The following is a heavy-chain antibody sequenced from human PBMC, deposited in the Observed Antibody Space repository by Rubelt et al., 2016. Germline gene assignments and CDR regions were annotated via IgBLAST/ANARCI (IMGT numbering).Heavy chain of an antibody. Sequence: EVQLVESGGGLVQPGGSLRLSCAASGFTFSSYAMGWVRQAPGKGLEWVSSISGSGGSTYYADSVKGRFNSSRDNAKDSLYLQMNSLRGEDTAVYYCARTGKGWGQGTLVTVSS. CDR2: ISGSGGST. V-gene: IGHV3-23*04. CDR3: ARTGKG. J-gene: IGHJ4*02. CDR1: GFTFSSYA.